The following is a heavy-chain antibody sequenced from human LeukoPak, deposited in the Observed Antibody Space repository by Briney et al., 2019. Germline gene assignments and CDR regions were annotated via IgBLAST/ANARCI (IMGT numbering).Heavy chain of an antibody. J-gene: IGHJ3*02. CDR1: GFTVRSNY. Sequence: GGSLRLSCAASGFTVRSNYMSWVRQAPGKGLEWVSAIYSGGSTYYADSVKGRFTISRDNSKNTLYLQMNSLRAEDTAVYYCARDTPTELRLGELSLYLGAFDIWGQGTMVTVSS. D-gene: IGHD3-16*02. V-gene: IGHV3-53*01. CDR3: ARDTPTELRLGELSLYLGAFDI. CDR2: IYSGGST.